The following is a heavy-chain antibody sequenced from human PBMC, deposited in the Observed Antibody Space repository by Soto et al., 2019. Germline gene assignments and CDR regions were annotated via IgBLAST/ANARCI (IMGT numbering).Heavy chain of an antibody. V-gene: IGHV1-18*01. J-gene: IGHJ5*02. CDR2: ISAYNGNT. Sequence: ASVKVSCKASGYTFTSYGISWVRQAPGQGLEWMGWISAYNGNTNYAQKLQGRVTMTTDTSTSTAYMELRSLRSDDTAVYYCARRAIFGVVIRSDWFDPWGQGTLVTVSS. CDR1: GYTFTSYG. D-gene: IGHD3-3*01. CDR3: ARRAIFGVVIRSDWFDP.